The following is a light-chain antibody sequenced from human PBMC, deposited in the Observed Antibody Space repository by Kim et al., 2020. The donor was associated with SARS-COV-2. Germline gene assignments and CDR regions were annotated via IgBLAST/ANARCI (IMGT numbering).Light chain of an antibody. CDR2: DAS. CDR1: QGISNY. Sequence: ASVGDIVTITCRAPQGISNYLSWYQQRPGKAPNLLIHDASTLHSGVPSRFRGSGSGTDFTLTISSLQPEDVSTYFCQQTFFSPPTFGQGTKVDIK. CDR3: QQTFFSPPT. J-gene: IGKJ1*01. V-gene: IGKV1-39*01.